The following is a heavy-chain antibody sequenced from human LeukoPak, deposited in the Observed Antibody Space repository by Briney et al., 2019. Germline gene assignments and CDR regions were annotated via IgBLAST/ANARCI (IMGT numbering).Heavy chain of an antibody. CDR1: GGSISSGDYY. CDR2: IYYSGST. V-gene: IGHV4-30-4*01. Sequence: SQTLSLTCTVSGGSISSGDYYWSWIRQPPGKGLEWIGYIYYSGSTYYNPSLKSRVTISVDTSKNQFSLKLSSVTAADTAVYYCASATYYDILTGYYIPPDAFDIWGQGTMVTVSS. D-gene: IGHD3-9*01. CDR3: ASATYYDILTGYYIPPDAFDI. J-gene: IGHJ3*02.